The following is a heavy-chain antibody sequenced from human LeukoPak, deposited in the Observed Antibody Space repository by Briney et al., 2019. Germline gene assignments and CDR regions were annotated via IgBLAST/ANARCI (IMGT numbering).Heavy chain of an antibody. J-gene: IGHJ4*02. CDR3: ARDFGSGEIEY. Sequence: SETLSLTCTVSGASVSRGSYYWTWIRQPPGQGLEWIGNFYYIGITDYNPSLKSRVTISVDTSKNQFSLSLRSVTAADTAVYYCARDFGSGEIEYWGQGTLVTVSS. D-gene: IGHD6-25*01. V-gene: IGHV4-61*01. CDR2: FYYIGIT. CDR1: GASVSRGSYY.